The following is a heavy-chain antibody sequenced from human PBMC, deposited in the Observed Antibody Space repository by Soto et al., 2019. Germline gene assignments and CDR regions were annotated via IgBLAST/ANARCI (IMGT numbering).Heavy chain of an antibody. CDR2: IVVGSGNT. Sequence: GASVKVSCTASGFTFTSSAVQWVRQARGQRLEWIGWIVVGSGNTNYAQKFQERVTITRDMSTSTAYMELSSLRSEDTAVYYCAADPLGGIYYYYYGMDVWGQGTTVTVSS. CDR3: AADPLGGIYYYYYGMDV. D-gene: IGHD3-3*01. V-gene: IGHV1-58*01. J-gene: IGHJ6*02. CDR1: GFTFTSSA.